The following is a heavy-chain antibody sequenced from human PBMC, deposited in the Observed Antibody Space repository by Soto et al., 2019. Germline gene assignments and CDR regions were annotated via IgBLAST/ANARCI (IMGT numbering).Heavy chain of an antibody. CDR3: AQDLPLDGLGREGGTWFAP. V-gene: IGHV2-5*02. CDR1: GFSLSTTRVG. CDR2: IYWDDDK. J-gene: IGHJ5*02. Sequence: QITLKESGPTLVRPTQTLTLTCTFSGFSLSTTRVGVGWIRQPPGKALEWLALIYWDDDKRYSPSLKSRLTITKDPSKNEGIQTIPNMDLVDPPRYSCAQDLPLDGLGREGGTWFAPWGQGTLVTVSS. D-gene: IGHD3-10*01.